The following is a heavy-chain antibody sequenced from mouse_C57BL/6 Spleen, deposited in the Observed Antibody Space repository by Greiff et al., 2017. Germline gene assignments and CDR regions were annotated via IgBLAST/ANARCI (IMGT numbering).Heavy chain of an antibody. D-gene: IGHD2-4*01. CDR2: IYPGDGDT. J-gene: IGHJ3*01. Sequence: VQLQQSGPELVKPGASVKISCKASGYAFSSSWMNWVKQRPGKGLEWIGRIYPGDGDTNYNGKFKGKATLTADTSSSTAYMQLSSLTSEDSAVYFCAREEDYDAWFDYWGQGTLVTVSA. V-gene: IGHV1-82*01. CDR3: AREEDYDAWFDY. CDR1: GYAFSSSW.